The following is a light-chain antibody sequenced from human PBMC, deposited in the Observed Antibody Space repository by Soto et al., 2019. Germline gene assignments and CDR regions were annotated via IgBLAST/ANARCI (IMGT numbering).Light chain of an antibody. Sequence: EIVLTQSPATLSLSPGERATLSCRASQNVANYLDWYQQKPGQAPRLLIYGTSTRAAGIPARFSGSGSGTDFTLTISSLEPEDFAVYYCQQRSNWPPWTFGQGTKVDI. CDR3: QQRSNWPPWT. J-gene: IGKJ1*01. CDR2: GTS. CDR1: QNVANY. V-gene: IGKV3-11*01.